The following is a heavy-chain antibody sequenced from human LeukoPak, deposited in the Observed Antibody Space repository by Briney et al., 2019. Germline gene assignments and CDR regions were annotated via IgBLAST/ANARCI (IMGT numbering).Heavy chain of an antibody. Sequence: GRSLRLSCAASGFTFSSYGMHWVRQAPGKGLEWVAVISYDGSNKYYADSVKGRFTISRDNSKNTLYLQMNSLRAEDTAVYYCAKDAHYYDSSGQFDYWGQGTLVTVSS. J-gene: IGHJ4*02. CDR2: ISYDGSNK. V-gene: IGHV3-30*18. CDR1: GFTFSSYG. CDR3: AKDAHYYDSSGQFDY. D-gene: IGHD3-22*01.